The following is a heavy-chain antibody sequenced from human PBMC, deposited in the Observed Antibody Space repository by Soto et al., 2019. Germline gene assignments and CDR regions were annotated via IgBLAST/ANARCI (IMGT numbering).Heavy chain of an antibody. CDR1: GFTFSSYA. Sequence: GGSLRLSCAASGFTFSSYAMSWVRQAPGKGLEWVSAISGSGGSTYYADSVKGRFTISRDNSKNTLYLQMNSLRAEDTAVYYWAKDHRYCSSTSCYEIGWFDPWGQGTLVTVSS. D-gene: IGHD2-2*01. V-gene: IGHV3-23*01. CDR2: ISGSGGST. CDR3: AKDHRYCSSTSCYEIGWFDP. J-gene: IGHJ5*02.